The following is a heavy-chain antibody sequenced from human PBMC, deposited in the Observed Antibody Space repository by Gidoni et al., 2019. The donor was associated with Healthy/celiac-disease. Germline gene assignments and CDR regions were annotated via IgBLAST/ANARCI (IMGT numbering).Heavy chain of an antibody. J-gene: IGHJ4*02. Sequence: EVQLVESGGGLVQPGGSLRLSCAASGFTFSSYWMSWVRQAPGKGLEWVANIKQDGSEKYYVDSVKGRFTISRDNAKNSLYLQMNSLRAEDTAVYYCARVWFDSGSYFAFDYWGQGTLVTVSS. D-gene: IGHD1-26*01. V-gene: IGHV3-7*03. CDR2: IKQDGSEK. CDR1: GFTFSSYW. CDR3: ARVWFDSGSYFAFDY.